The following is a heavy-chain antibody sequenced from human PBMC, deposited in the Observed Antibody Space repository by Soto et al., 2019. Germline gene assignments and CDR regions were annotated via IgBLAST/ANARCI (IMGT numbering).Heavy chain of an antibody. D-gene: IGHD2-15*01. CDR1: GFTFSSYA. CDR3: AKGILVVVAATRQPDYYYYGMDV. Sequence: GGSLRLSCAASGFTFSSYAMSWVRQAPGKGLEWVSAISGSGGSTYYADSVKGRFTISRDNSKNTLYLQMNSRRAEDTSVYYCAKGILVVVAATRQPDYYYYGMDVWGEGTTVTVSS. V-gene: IGHV3-23*01. J-gene: IGHJ6*04. CDR2: ISGSGGST.